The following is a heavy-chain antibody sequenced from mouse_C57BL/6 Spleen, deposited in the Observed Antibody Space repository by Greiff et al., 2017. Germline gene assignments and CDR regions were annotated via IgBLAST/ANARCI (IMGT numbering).Heavy chain of an antibody. CDR3: ARWYTTEDY. D-gene: IGHD1-1*01. CDR2: IDPSDSYT. CDR1: GYTFTSYW. V-gene: IGHV1-50*01. Sequence: QVQLQQSGAELVKPGASVKLSCKASGYTFTSYWMQWVKQRPGQGLEWIGEIDPSDSYTNYTQKFKGKATLTVDTSSSTAYMQLSGLASEDSAVYYCARWYTTEDYWGQGTTLTVSS. J-gene: IGHJ2*01.